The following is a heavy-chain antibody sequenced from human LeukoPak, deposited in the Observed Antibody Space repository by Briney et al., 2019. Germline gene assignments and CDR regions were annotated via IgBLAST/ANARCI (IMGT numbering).Heavy chain of an antibody. CDR2: ISSSSSYI. CDR3: ASEAAAGT. J-gene: IGHJ4*02. V-gene: IGHV3-21*01. Sequence: GGSLRLSCAASGFTFSSYSMNWVRQAPGKGLEWVSSISSSSSYIYYADSVKGRFTMSRDNAKNSLYLQMNSLSAEDTAVYYCASEAAAGTGGQGTLVTVSS. D-gene: IGHD6-13*01. CDR1: GFTFSSYS.